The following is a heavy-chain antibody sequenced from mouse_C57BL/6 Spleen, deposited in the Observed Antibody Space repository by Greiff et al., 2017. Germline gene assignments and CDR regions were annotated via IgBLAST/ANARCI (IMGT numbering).Heavy chain of an antibody. D-gene: IGHD1-1*01. CDR2: ILPGSGST. V-gene: IGHV1-9*01. CDR3: ARRDYYGSSYGYAMDY. J-gene: IGHJ4*01. CDR1: GYTFTGYW. Sequence: VQLQQSGAELMKPGASVKLSCKATGYTFTGYWIEWVKQRPGHGLEWIGEILPGSGSTNYNEKFKGKATFTADTSSNTAYMQLSSLTTEDSAIYYGARRDYYGSSYGYAMDYWGQGTSVTVSS.